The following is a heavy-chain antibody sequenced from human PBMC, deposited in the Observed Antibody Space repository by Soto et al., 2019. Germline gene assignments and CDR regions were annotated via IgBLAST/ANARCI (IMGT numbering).Heavy chain of an antibody. D-gene: IGHD3-10*01. CDR1: GGSISSGGYY. Sequence: QVQLQESGPGLVKPSQTLSLTCTVSGGSISSGGYYWSWIRQHPGNGLEWIGYIYYSGSTYYNPSLKSRVTISVDTSKTQFSLKLSSGTAADTAVYYCAREGSGYYGSGSYSGWFDHWGQGTLVTVSS. CDR3: AREGSGYYGSGSYSGWFDH. J-gene: IGHJ5*02. CDR2: IYYSGST. V-gene: IGHV4-31*03.